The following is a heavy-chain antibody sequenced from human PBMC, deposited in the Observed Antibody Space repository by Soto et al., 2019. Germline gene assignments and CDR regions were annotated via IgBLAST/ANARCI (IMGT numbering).Heavy chain of an antibody. CDR3: ARGSTDSYPGSRIFDF. CDR1: GIPFGSRA. D-gene: IGHD3-10*01. V-gene: IGHV3-23*01. CDR2: ITDNGGDT. J-gene: IGHJ4*02. Sequence: GGSLRLSCVASGIPFGSRAMSWVRQAPGEGLEWVSTITDNGGDTKSADSVRGRFTISRDNSKNTLYLQMNNLRAEDSAVYYCARGSTDSYPGSRIFDFWGRGTLVTVSS.